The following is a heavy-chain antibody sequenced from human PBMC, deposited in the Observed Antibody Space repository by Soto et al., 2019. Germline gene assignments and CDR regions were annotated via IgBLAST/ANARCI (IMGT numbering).Heavy chain of an antibody. CDR2: ISSTTNYI. J-gene: IGHJ4*02. V-gene: IGHV3-21*01. CDR3: ARESEDLTSNFDY. Sequence: GGSLRLSCXASGFTFTRYSMNWVRQAPGKGLEWVSSISSTTNYIYYADSMKGRFTVSRDNAKNSVYLEMNSLSAEDTAVYYCARESEDLTSNFDYWGQGTLVTVSS. CDR1: GFTFTRYS.